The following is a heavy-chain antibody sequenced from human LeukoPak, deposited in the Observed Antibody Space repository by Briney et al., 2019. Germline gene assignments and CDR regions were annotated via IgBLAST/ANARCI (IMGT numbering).Heavy chain of an antibody. V-gene: IGHV1-2*02. CDR3: ARVYSAKDLAQLDY. Sequence: ASVKLSCKASGYTFTDYYIHWMRQAPGQGLEWMGWINPNSGATNYAQKFQGRVTMTRVTSIRTAYMELTILRSDDTAVYYCARVYSAKDLAQLDYWGQGTLVTVSS. D-gene: IGHD4-11*01. CDR1: GYTFTDYY. J-gene: IGHJ4*02. CDR2: INPNSGAT.